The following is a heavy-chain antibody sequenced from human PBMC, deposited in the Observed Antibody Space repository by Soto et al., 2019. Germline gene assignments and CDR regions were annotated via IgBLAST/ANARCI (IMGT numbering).Heavy chain of an antibody. D-gene: IGHD3-16*01. V-gene: IGHV4-59*01. J-gene: IGHJ4*02. CDR1: GGSINNYY. Sequence: SETLSLTCTVSGGSINNYYWTWIRRAPGKGLEWIGYVYYTGSTSYNPSLKSRVTISLDTSMNQFSLTLSSVTAADTAVYYCARRGIQGPIDYWGQGTLVT. CDR2: VYYTGST. CDR3: ARRGIQGPIDY.